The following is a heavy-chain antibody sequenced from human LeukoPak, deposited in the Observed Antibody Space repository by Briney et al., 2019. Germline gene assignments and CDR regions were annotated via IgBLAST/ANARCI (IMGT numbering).Heavy chain of an antibody. D-gene: IGHD3-16*01. CDR1: GGSFSGYY. CDR3: AGPVSTTSSVWAA. Sequence: SETLSLTCAVYGGSFSGYYWSWIRQPPGKGLEWIGEINHSGSTNYNPSLKSRVTISVDTSKNQFSLKLSSVTAADTAVYYCAGPVSTTSSVWAAGAQGPRVT. CDR2: INHSGST. J-gene: IGHJ3*01. V-gene: IGHV4-34*01.